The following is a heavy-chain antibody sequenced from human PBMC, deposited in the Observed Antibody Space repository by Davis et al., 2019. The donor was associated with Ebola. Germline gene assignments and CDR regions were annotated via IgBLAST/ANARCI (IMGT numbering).Heavy chain of an antibody. Sequence: GGSLRLSCAASGFTFSSYSMNWVRQAPGKGLEWVAVIWYDGSNKYYADSVKGRFTISRDNSKNTLYLQMNSLRAEDTAVYYCARWASATGYWYFDLWGRGTLVTVSS. V-gene: IGHV3-33*08. CDR3: ARWASATGYWYFDL. J-gene: IGHJ2*01. D-gene: IGHD1-26*01. CDR2: IWYDGSNK. CDR1: GFTFSSYS.